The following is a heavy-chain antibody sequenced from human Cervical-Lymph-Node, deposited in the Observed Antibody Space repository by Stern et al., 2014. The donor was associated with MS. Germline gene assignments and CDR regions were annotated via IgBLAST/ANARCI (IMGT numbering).Heavy chain of an antibody. CDR1: GFTFSDYP. J-gene: IGHJ4*02. D-gene: IGHD3/OR15-3a*01. V-gene: IGHV3-30*04. CDR3: ARDRSGLGDY. CDR2: ISYVETDK. Sequence: VQLVESGGGVVQPGRSLRLSCAASGFTFSDYPMHWVRQTPGKGLEWVAVISYVETDKFYADSVKGRFTIFRDNSKNTLYLQMNSLRSEDTAVYHCARDRSGLGDYWGQGTLVTVSS.